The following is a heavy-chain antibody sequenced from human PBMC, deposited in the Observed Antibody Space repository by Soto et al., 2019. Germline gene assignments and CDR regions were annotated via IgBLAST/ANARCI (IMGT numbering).Heavy chain of an antibody. D-gene: IGHD3-3*01. Sequence: QVQLVESGGGVVQPGRSLRLSCAASGFTFSSYGMHWVHQAPGKGLEWVAVIWYDGSNKYYADSVKGRFTISRDNSKNTLYLQMNSLRAEDTAVYYCARDRYYDFWSGYYTPVSGSYYMDVWGKGTTVTVSS. CDR2: IWYDGSNK. CDR1: GFTFSSYG. V-gene: IGHV3-33*01. CDR3: ARDRYYDFWSGYYTPVSGSYYMDV. J-gene: IGHJ6*03.